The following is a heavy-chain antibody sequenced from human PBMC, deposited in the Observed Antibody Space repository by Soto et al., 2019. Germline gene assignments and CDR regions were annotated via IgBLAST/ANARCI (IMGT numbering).Heavy chain of an antibody. CDR1: GGSISSGGYY. CDR3: VRVQGGWFDC. Sequence: SETLSLTCTVSGGSISSGGYYGSWIRQHPGKGLEWIGSIYYSGSTYYNPSLKSRVTISVDTSKNQFSLKLSSVTAADTAVYYCVRVQGGWFDCWGQGTLVTVSS. V-gene: IGHV4-39*01. J-gene: IGHJ4*02. D-gene: IGHD6-19*01. CDR2: IYYSGST.